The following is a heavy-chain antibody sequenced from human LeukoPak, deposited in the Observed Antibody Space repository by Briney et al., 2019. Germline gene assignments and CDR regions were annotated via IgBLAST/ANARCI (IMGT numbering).Heavy chain of an antibody. D-gene: IGHD4-23*01. V-gene: IGHV1-2*02. CDR2: INPNSSVT. Sequence: GASVKVSCKTSGYTFTGYYMHWVRQAPGQGLEWMGWINPNSSVTNYAQRFQGRVTMTRDTSISAAYMELRWLTSDDTAVYYCPRERGGNSPFDSWGQGTLVTVSS. CDR1: GYTFTGYY. J-gene: IGHJ4*02. CDR3: PRERGGNSPFDS.